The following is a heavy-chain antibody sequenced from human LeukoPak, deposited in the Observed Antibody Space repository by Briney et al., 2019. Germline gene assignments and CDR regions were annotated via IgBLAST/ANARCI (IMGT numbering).Heavy chain of an antibody. D-gene: IGHD2-8*01. V-gene: IGHV3-21*04. CDR1: GFTFSSYS. J-gene: IGHJ6*02. CDR3: AKDNGSPGYYGMDV. CDR2: ISSSSSYI. Sequence: GGSLRLSCAASGFTFSSYSMNWVRQAPGKGLEWVSSISSSSSYIYYADSVKGRFTISRDNSKNSLYLQMNSLRIEDTALYYCAKDNGSPGYYGMDVWGQGTTVTVSS.